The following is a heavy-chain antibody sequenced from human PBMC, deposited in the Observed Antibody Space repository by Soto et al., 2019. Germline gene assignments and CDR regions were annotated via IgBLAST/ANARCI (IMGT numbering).Heavy chain of an antibody. J-gene: IGHJ4*02. Sequence: PSETLSLTCTVPAASISSYYWSWIRQPPGKGLEWIGYVYYSGNTNYNPSLKSRVTISVDTSKNQFSLKLSSVTAADTAVYYCASAVSSSWHYSRYYFDYWGQGTLVTVSS. CDR2: VYYSGNT. D-gene: IGHD6-13*01. V-gene: IGHV4-59*08. CDR1: AASISSYY. CDR3: ASAVSSSWHYSRYYFDY.